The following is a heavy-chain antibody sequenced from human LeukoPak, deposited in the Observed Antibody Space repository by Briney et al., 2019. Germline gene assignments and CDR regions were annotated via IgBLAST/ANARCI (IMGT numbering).Heavy chain of an antibody. CDR2: IYSSGST. Sequence: PSETLSLTCTVSGGSISSSYWTWIRQPAGKGLEWIGRIYSSGSTNYNPSLKSRLTMFVDTSRNQFSLKLNSVTAADTAVYYCARECFSSICPYSNMDVWGQGTTVTVSS. V-gene: IGHV4-4*07. CDR3: ARECFSSICPYSNMDV. J-gene: IGHJ6*02. CDR1: GGSISSSY. D-gene: IGHD2-2*01.